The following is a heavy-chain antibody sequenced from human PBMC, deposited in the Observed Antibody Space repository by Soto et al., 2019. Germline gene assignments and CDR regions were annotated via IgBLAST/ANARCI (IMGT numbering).Heavy chain of an antibody. CDR2: ISSTGNTI. CDR1: GFTFDDYY. Sequence: GGSLRLSCAASGFTFDDYYFSWIRQAPGKGLEWISDISSTGNTIYYSDSVRGRFTISRDNAMKTVYLQMSSLRVEDTALYYCVRPYYSSSWFPFARWGQGSLVTVSS. V-gene: IGHV3-11*01. J-gene: IGHJ1*01. D-gene: IGHD6-13*01. CDR3: VRPYYSSSWFPFAR.